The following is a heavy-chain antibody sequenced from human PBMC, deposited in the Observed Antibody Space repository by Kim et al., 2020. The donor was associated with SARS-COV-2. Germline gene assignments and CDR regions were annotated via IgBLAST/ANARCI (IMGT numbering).Heavy chain of an antibody. D-gene: IGHD3-22*01. Sequence: SLKGRFTISRDNAKNSLYLQMNSLRDEDTAVYYCARDLSTYDSSGYVTDYWGQGTLVTVSS. J-gene: IGHJ4*02. CDR3: ARDLSTYDSSGYVTDY. V-gene: IGHV3-48*02.